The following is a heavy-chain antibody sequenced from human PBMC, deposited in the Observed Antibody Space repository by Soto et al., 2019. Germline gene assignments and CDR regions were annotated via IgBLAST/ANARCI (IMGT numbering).Heavy chain of an antibody. V-gene: IGHV3-23*01. CDR3: AKGRGHYWNFDY. D-gene: IGHD1-1*01. Sequence: EVQLLESGGGSVQPGGSLRLSCAASGFTFSSYAMHWVSRPPGKGLEWVSSISGSGGTAYYADSVKGRFSISRDSLVNTLYLQMNSLRAEDTAVYYCAKGRGHYWNFDYWGQGTLVTVSP. J-gene: IGHJ4*02. CDR2: ISGSGGTA. CDR1: GFTFSSYA.